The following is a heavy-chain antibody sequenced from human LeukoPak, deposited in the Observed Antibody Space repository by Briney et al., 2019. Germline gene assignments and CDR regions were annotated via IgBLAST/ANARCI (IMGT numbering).Heavy chain of an antibody. V-gene: IGHV3-30*03. CDR3: ARGRGAYGSGSYY. J-gene: IGHJ4*02. Sequence: GGSLRLSCAASGFTFSSYGMHWVRQAPGKGLQWVAVISYDGSQKYHVDSVKGRFTISRDNSENTLYLQMNNLRAEDTAVYYCARGRGAYGSGSYYWGQGTLVTVSS. CDR2: ISYDGSQK. D-gene: IGHD3-10*01. CDR1: GFTFSSYG.